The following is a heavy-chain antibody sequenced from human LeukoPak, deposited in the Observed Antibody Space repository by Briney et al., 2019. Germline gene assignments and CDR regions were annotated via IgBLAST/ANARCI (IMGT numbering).Heavy chain of an antibody. D-gene: IGHD3-3*01. CDR3: AKAKNDFWSGYYLDY. J-gene: IGHJ4*02. V-gene: IGHV3-23*01. Sequence: GGSLRLSCVASGFTFSTHNIHWVRQAPGKGLEWVSAISASGGSTYYANSVKGRFTISRDNSDSTLYLQMNSLRAEDTAVYFCAKAKNDFWSGYYLDYWGQGTLVTVSS. CDR2: ISASGGST. CDR1: GFTFSTHN.